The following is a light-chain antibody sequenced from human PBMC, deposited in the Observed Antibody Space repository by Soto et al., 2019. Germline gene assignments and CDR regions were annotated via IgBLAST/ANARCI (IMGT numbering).Light chain of an antibody. CDR2: DNN. J-gene: IGLJ1*01. Sequence: QCLLTQPPSVSAAPGQEVTMSCSGSSSNVGHNSVSWYQQLPGTAPKLLIYDNNERPSGIPARFSGSKSGTSATLGITGLQTGDEADYYCGAWDDRLTVYVFGSGTKATVL. CDR3: GAWDDRLTVYV. CDR1: SSNVGHNS. V-gene: IGLV1-51*01.